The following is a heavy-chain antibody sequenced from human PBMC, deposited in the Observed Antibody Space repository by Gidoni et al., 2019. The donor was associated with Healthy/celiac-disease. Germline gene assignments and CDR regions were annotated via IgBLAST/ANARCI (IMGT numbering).Heavy chain of an antibody. V-gene: IGHV3-30*04. D-gene: IGHD3-22*01. Sequence: QVQLVESGGGVVTPGRSLRLSGAASGFTFRSYAMHWVRQAPGKGLGWVAVISNDGSNKYYADSVKGRFTISRDNSKNTLYLQMNSRRAEDTAVYYCAREGYDSSSGDAFDIWGQGTMVTVSS. CDR3: AREGYDSSSGDAFDI. CDR1: GFTFRSYA. CDR2: ISNDGSNK. J-gene: IGHJ3*02.